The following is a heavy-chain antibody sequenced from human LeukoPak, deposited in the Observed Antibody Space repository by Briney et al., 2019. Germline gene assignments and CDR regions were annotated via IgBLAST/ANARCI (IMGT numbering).Heavy chain of an antibody. CDR2: TRYDGGNE. V-gene: IGHV3-30*02. CDR1: GLPFSTYG. D-gene: IGHD4-11*01. CDR3: VKDPPSPDSNSNYLFHY. Sequence: GGSLRLSCAASGLPFSTYGMHWVRQAPGKGLGWVAHTRYDGGNEYYTDSVKGRFTISRDNSKNTLYLQMNSLRVEDTAVYYCVKDPPSPDSNSNYLFHYWGQGTLVTVSS. J-gene: IGHJ4*02.